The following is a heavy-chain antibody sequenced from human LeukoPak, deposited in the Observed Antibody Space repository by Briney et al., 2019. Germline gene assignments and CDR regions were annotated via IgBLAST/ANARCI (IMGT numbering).Heavy chain of an antibody. CDR3: ARATWDYYDSSGSHAFDI. CDR1: GGSISSYY. J-gene: IGHJ3*02. Sequence: PSETLSLTCTVSGGSISSYYWSWIRQPAGKGLEWLGRIYTSGSTNYNPSLKSRVTMSVDTSKNQFSLKLSSVTAADTAVYYCARATWDYYDSSGSHAFDIWGQGTMVTVSS. V-gene: IGHV4-4*07. CDR2: IYTSGST. D-gene: IGHD3-22*01.